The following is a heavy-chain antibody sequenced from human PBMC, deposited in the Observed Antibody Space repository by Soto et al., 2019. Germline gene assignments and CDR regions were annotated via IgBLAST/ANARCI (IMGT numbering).Heavy chain of an antibody. CDR2: IYYSGST. D-gene: IGHD2-2*01. Sequence: QVQLQESGPGLVKPSQTLSPTCTVSGGSISSGDYYWSWIRQPPGKGLEWIGYIYYSGSTYYNPSLKCRVTISVDTSKHQFSLNLSSVTAADTAVYYCARLPYCSSTSCYAWYFDLWGRGTLVTVSS. CDR3: ARLPYCSSTSCYAWYFDL. CDR1: GGSISSGDYY. J-gene: IGHJ2*01. V-gene: IGHV4-30-4*01.